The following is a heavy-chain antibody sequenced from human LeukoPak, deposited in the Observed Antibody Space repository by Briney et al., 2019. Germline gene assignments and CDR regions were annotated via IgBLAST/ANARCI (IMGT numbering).Heavy chain of an antibody. D-gene: IGHD4-17*01. Sequence: KTSETLSLTCAVYGGSFSGYYWSWIRQPPGKGLEWIGEINHSGSTNYNPSLKSRVTISVDTSKNQFSLKLSSVTAADTAVYYCARDDYGDYGILYLSDYWGQGTLVTVSS. V-gene: IGHV4-34*01. CDR1: GGSFSGYY. J-gene: IGHJ4*02. CDR2: INHSGST. CDR3: ARDDYGDYGILYLSDY.